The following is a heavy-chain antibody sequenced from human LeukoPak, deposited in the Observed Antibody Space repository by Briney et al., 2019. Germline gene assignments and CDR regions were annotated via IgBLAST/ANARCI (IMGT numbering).Heavy chain of an antibody. CDR1: GFTFSGYG. V-gene: IGHV3-74*01. J-gene: IGHJ4*02. Sequence: PGGSLRLSCAASGFTFSGYGMHWVRQAPGMGLVWVSRIKTYGSSTTYADSVKGRFTISRDNAKNTLYLQMNSLRAEDTAVYYCARAISGSYGYFDYWGQGTLVTVS. CDR2: IKTYGSST. CDR3: ARAISGSYGYFDY. D-gene: IGHD1-26*01.